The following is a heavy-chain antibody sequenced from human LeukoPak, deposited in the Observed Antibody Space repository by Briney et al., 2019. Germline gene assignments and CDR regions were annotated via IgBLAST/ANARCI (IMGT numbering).Heavy chain of an antibody. D-gene: IGHD5-24*01. CDR3: ARTRAGLATNWGACDY. J-gene: IGHJ4*02. CDR2: ISAYNGNT. CDR1: GYTFTSYA. Sequence: ASVKVSCKASGYTFTSYAMHWVRQAPGQGLEWMGWISAYNGNTNYAQKLQGRVTMTTDTSTSTAYMELRSLRSDDTAVYYCARTRAGLATNWGACDYWGQGTLVTVSS. V-gene: IGHV1-18*01.